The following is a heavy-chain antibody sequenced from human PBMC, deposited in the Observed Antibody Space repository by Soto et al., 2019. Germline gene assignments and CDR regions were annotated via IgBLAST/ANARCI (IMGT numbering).Heavy chain of an antibody. Sequence: GSGPTLVNPTQTLTLTCTFSGFSLSTSGVGVGWIRQPPGKALEWLALIYWDDDKRYSPSLKSRLTITKDTSKNQVVLTMTSMDPVDTATYYCAHAPAYYDFWSGYNKANWFDPWGQGTLVTVSS. CDR2: IYWDDDK. J-gene: IGHJ5*02. V-gene: IGHV2-5*02. CDR3: AHAPAYYDFWSGYNKANWFDP. CDR1: GFSLSTSGVG. D-gene: IGHD3-3*01.